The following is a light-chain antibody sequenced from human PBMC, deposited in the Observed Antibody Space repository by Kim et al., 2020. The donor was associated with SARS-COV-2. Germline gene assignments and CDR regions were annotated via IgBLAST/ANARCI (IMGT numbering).Light chain of an antibody. V-gene: IGKV3-20*01. CDR2: GAS. CDR3: QLYGSSPLT. CDR1: QSVSSSY. Sequence: EIVLTQSPGTLSLSPGERATLSCRASQSVSSSYLAWYQQKSGQAPRLLIYGASSSATGIPDRFSGSGSGTGFTLTISRLEPGDFAVYYCQLYGSSPLTFGGGTKVDIK. J-gene: IGKJ4*01.